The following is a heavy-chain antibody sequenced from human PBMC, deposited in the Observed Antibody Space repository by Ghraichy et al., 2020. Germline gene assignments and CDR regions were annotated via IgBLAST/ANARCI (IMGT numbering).Heavy chain of an antibody. CDR2: ISYDGSTK. D-gene: IGHD5-18*01. J-gene: IGHJ4*02. CDR3: ARVRIQNCWYFDY. CDR1: GYTFSSYA. Sequence: GGSLRLSCAASGYTFSSYAMHWVRQAPGKGLEWVAVISYDGSTKYYADSVKGRFTISRDNSKNTLYLQLNSLRAEDTAVYYCARVRIQNCWYFDYWGQGTLVTVSS. V-gene: IGHV3-30*04.